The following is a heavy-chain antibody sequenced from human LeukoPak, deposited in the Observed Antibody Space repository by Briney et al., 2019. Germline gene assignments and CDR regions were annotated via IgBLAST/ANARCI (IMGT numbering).Heavy chain of an antibody. J-gene: IGHJ4*02. CDR2: ICAYNGNT. D-gene: IGHD5-18*01. Sequence: EASVKVSCKASGYTFTSYGISWVRQAPGQGLEWMGWICAYNGNTNYAQKLQGRATMTTDTSTSTAYMELRSLRSDDTAVYYCARARYRYGYYFDYWGQGTLVTVSS. CDR3: ARARYRYGYYFDY. V-gene: IGHV1-18*01. CDR1: GYTFTSYG.